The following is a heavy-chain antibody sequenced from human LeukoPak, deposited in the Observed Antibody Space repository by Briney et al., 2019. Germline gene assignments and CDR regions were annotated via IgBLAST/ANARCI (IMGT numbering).Heavy chain of an antibody. V-gene: IGHV3-30*04. CDR1: GFTFSSYA. Sequence: GGSLRLSCAASGFTFSSYAMHWVRQAPGKGLEWVAVISYDGSNKYYADSVKGRFTISRDNAKNSLYLQMNSLRAEDTAVYYCASLQLADAFDIWGQGTMVTVSS. CDR3: ASLQLADAFDI. D-gene: IGHD2-2*01. J-gene: IGHJ3*02. CDR2: ISYDGSNK.